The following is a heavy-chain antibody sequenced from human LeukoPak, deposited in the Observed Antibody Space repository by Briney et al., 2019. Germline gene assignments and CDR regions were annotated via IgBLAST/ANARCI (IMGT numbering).Heavy chain of an antibody. CDR2: IKSKTDGGTR. Sequence: PGGSLRLSCAASGFTFSNAWMSWVRQAPGKGLEWGGRIKSKTDGGTRDYAAPVKGRFTISRDDSKNTLYLQMNSLKTEDTAVYYCTTDTHSYYASSGYYFDYWGQGTLVTVSS. V-gene: IGHV3-15*01. CDR1: GFTFSNAW. CDR3: TTDTHSYYASSGYYFDY. J-gene: IGHJ4*02. D-gene: IGHD3-22*01.